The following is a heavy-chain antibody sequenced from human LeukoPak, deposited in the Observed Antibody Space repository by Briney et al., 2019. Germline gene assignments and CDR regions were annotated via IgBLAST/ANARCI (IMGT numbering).Heavy chain of an antibody. J-gene: IGHJ6*02. CDR3: AKDLTVTLLYYYYGMDV. V-gene: IGHV3-30*18. CDR1: GFTFSSYG. D-gene: IGHD4-17*01. CDR2: ISYDGSNK. Sequence: GGSLRLSCAASGFTFSSYGMHWVRQAPGKGLEWVAVISYDGSNKYYADSVKGRFTISRDNSKNTLYLQMNSLRAEDTAVYYCAKDLTVTLLYYYYGMDVWGQGTTVTVSS.